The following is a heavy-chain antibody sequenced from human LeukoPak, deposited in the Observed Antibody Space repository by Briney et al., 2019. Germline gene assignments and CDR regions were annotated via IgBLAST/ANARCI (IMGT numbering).Heavy chain of an antibody. J-gene: IGHJ4*02. CDR2: INHSGST. Sequence: PSETLSLTCAVYGGSFSGYYWSWIRQPPGKGLEWIGEINHSGSTNYNPSLKSRVTISVDTSKNQFSLKLSSVTAADTAVYYCASSPGYSSSWYQRTSGDFDYWGQGTLVTVSS. CDR1: GGSFSGYY. D-gene: IGHD6-13*01. V-gene: IGHV4-34*01. CDR3: ASSPGYSSSWYQRTSGDFDY.